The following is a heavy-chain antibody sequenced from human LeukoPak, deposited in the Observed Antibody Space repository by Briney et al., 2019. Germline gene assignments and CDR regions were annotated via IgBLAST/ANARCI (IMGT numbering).Heavy chain of an antibody. D-gene: IGHD6-13*01. CDR3: ARDQGSLTRSWYTGY. CDR1: GYTFINHG. CDR2: INPYSGDT. J-gene: IGHJ4*02. Sequence: GAPVKVSCKASGYTFINHGISWVRQAPGQGLEWMGRINPYSGDTNFAQKFQGRVTMTRDTSITTAYMDLSSLTPDDTAVYFCARDQGSLTRSWYTGYWGQGTQVTVSS. V-gene: IGHV1-2*06.